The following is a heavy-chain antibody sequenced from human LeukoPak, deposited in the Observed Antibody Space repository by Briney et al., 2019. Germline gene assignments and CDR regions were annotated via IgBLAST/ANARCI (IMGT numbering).Heavy chain of an antibody. V-gene: IGHV5-51*01. D-gene: IGHD3-22*01. J-gene: IGHJ5*02. Sequence: GESLKISCKGSGYRFTSYWIGWVRQMPGKGLEWMGIIYPGDSHTRYSPSFEGQVTISADKSISTAYLQWSSLKASDSAMYYCARRSYYDSSGYYDLWGQGTLVTVSS. CDR2: IYPGDSHT. CDR1: GYRFTSYW. CDR3: ARRSYYDSSGYYDL.